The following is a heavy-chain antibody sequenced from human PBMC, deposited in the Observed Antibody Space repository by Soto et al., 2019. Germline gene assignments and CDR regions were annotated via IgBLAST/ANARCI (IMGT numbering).Heavy chain of an antibody. V-gene: IGHV1-69*04. CDR3: ARDRPFNWFEP. J-gene: IGHJ5*02. CDR2: IIPILGIA. CDR1: CYTFTSYG. Sequence: SVKVSCKYSCYTFTSYGISLFRQAPGQGLEWMGRIIPILGIANYAQKFQGRVTITADKSTSTAYMELSSLRSEDTAVYYCARDRPFNWFEPWGQGTLVTVSS.